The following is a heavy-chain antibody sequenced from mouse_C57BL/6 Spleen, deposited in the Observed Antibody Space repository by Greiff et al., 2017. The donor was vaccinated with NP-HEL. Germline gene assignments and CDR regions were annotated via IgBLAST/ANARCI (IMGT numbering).Heavy chain of an antibody. Sequence: QVQLKQSGPGLVAPSQSLSITCTVSGFSLTSYGVSWVRQPPGKGLEWLGVIWGDGSTNYHSALISRLSISKDNSKSQVFLKLNSLQTDDTATYYCAKPKNIYYGYDDYYAMDYWGQGTSVTVSS. CDR2: IWGDGST. CDR1: GFSLTSYG. CDR3: AKPKNIYYGYDDYYAMDY. J-gene: IGHJ4*01. D-gene: IGHD2-2*01. V-gene: IGHV2-3*01.